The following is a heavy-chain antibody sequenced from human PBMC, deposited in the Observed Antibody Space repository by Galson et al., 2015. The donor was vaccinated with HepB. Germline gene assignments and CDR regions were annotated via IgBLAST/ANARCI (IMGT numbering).Heavy chain of an antibody. Sequence: SVKVSCKASGYTFTTYGVSWLRLAPGQGLEWMGRINTYSGSTIYAQKFQDRVTMTADTSTGTAYLELGSLTFDDTAVYYCARGGLAAIGGPTFDSWGQGTLVTVSS. V-gene: IGHV1-18*01. CDR1: GYTFTTYG. D-gene: IGHD5-24*01. CDR3: ARGGLAAIGGPTFDS. J-gene: IGHJ4*02. CDR2: INTYSGST.